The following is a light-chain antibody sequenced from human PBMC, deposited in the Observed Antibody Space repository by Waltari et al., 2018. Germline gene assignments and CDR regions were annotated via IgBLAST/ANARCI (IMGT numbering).Light chain of an antibody. CDR3: GTCDTSLTTWV. V-gene: IGLV1-51*01. CDR1: TSNIGRNF. Sequence: QSVLTQSPSVSATPGQKVTISCSGSTSNIGRNFVSWYQQVPGSAPKLLVSDNNERPSGVSDRFSGSKSGSSASLTITGLQTGDEADYYCGTCDTSLTTWVFGGGTRLSVL. J-gene: IGLJ3*02. CDR2: DNN.